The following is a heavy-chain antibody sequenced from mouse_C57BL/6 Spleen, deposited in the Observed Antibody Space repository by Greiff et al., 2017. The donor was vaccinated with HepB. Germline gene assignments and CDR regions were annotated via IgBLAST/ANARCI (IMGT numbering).Heavy chain of an antibody. J-gene: IGHJ2*01. CDR3: TTLPYFDY. V-gene: IGHV14-4*01. Sequence: EVQGVESGAELVRPGASVKLSCTASGFNIKDDYMHWVKQRPEQGLEWIGWIDPENGDTEYASKFQGKATITADTSSNTAYLQLSSLTSEDTAVYYCTTLPYFDYWGQGTTLTVSS. CDR1: GFNIKDDY. CDR2: IDPENGDT.